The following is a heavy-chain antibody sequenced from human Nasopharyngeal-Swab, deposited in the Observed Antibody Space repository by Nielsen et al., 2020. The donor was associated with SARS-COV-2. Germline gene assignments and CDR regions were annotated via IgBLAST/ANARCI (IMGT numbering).Heavy chain of an antibody. V-gene: IGHV3-30*03. CDR2: IAHDASNE. J-gene: IGHJ4*02. Sequence: EGSLRLSCAASGFTFSSFGMHWVRQAPGKGLEWVAFIAHDASNEYYGDSVKGRFSISRDNSKSTLYLQMNSLRADDTALYYCADPPFSEYWGQGTLVTASS. CDR3: ADPPFSEY. CDR1: GFTFSSFG.